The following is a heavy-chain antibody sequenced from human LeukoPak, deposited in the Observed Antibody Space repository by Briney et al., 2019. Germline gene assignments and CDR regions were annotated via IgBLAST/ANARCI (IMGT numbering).Heavy chain of an antibody. CDR3: ARGGRQLLRY. D-gene: IGHD6-6*01. V-gene: IGHV4-59*01. CDR2: ISYSGST. CDR1: GGSISSYY. Sequence: PSETLSLTCTVSGGSISSYYWNWIRQPPGKGLEWIGYISYSGSTKYNPSLKSRVTISVDTSKNQFSLKLSSVTAADTAVYYCARGGRQLLRYWGQGTLVTVSS. J-gene: IGHJ4*02.